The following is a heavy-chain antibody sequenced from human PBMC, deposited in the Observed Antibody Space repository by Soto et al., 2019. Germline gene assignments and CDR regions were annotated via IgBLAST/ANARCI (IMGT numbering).Heavy chain of an antibody. J-gene: IGHJ6*02. CDR3: AKDRWARDSIDV. CDR1: GFTFDDNA. V-gene: IGHV3-9*01. Sequence: GGSLRLSCAVSGFTFDDNAMHWVRQAPEKGLEWVSGITWNSATIGYAASVKGRFTISRDNAKNSLYLQMSSLTTEDTAVYYCAKDRWARDSIDVWGQGTTVTVSS. CDR2: ITWNSATI.